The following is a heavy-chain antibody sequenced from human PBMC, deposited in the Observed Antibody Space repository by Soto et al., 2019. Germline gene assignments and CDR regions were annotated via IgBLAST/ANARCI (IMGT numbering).Heavy chain of an antibody. CDR3: ARHPNRIQLWLLDYYYGMDV. D-gene: IGHD5-18*01. Sequence: SETLSLTCTVSGGSISSSSYYWGWIRQPPGKGLEWIGSIYYSGSTYYNPSLKSRVTTSVDTSKNQFSLKLSSVTAADTAVYYCARHPNRIQLWLLDYYYGMDVWGQGTTVTVSS. J-gene: IGHJ6*02. CDR1: GGSISSSSYY. CDR2: IYYSGST. V-gene: IGHV4-39*01.